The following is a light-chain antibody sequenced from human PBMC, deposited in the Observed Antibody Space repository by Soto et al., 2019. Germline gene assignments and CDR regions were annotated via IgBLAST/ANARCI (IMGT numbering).Light chain of an antibody. V-gene: IGKV1-8*01. Sequence: AIQMTQSPSSFSASIGDRVIITCRASQSIGMKLAWYQQKPGEAPRVLIYAASTWESGVPSRFSGSGSGTEFTLTISSLQPEDFAVYYCQQYYSSPRTFGQGTKVDIK. CDR3: QQYYSSPRT. CDR2: AAS. CDR1: QSIGMK. J-gene: IGKJ1*01.